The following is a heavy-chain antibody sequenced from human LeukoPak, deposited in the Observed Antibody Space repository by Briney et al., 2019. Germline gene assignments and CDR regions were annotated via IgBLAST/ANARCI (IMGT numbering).Heavy chain of an antibody. Sequence: GGSLRLSCAGSGFTFETYAMTWVRQAPGKGLEWVSVIGPSGAVTHYAESVKGRFTISRDNSNNTLYLQMNSLRVEDTAIYFCAKYATGYAPNFDYWGQGTLVTVSS. CDR3: AKYATGYAPNFDY. V-gene: IGHV3-23*01. CDR2: IGPSGAVT. J-gene: IGHJ4*02. CDR1: GFTFETYA. D-gene: IGHD5-12*01.